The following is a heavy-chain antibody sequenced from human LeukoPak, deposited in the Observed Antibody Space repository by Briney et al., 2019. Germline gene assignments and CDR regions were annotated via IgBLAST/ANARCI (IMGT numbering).Heavy chain of an antibody. CDR3: ARDPPLGSGSTISCPHLDY. V-gene: IGHV3-21*01. J-gene: IGHJ4*02. Sequence: AGSLSLSRAASGFTFSRYSMNWVRQAPGQGLEWVSSANSSSSFIYYADSVKGRFTISRDNAKNSLYLQMNSLRAEDTAVYYCARDPPLGSGSTISCPHLDYWGQGTLVTVSS. D-gene: IGHD2-2*01. CDR1: GFTFSRYS. CDR2: ANSSSSFI.